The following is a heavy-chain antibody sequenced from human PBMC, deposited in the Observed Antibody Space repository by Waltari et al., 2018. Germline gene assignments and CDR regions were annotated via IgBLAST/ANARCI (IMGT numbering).Heavy chain of an antibody. CDR2: IFFSGTT. J-gene: IGHJ5*01. V-gene: IGHV4-39*01. Sequence: QLRESGPGLVKPSETLSPRFTVSGGPILRTCYFGAWFRQPPGEGLEWIGSIFFSGTTYQNPSLKSRVAMSIDTSNNHFSLRMTSMTAADTAMYYCARHEDDVSTGHFTWFDSWGQGTLVIVSS. CDR1: GGPILRTCYF. CDR3: ARHEDDVSTGHFTWFDS. D-gene: IGHD3-9*01.